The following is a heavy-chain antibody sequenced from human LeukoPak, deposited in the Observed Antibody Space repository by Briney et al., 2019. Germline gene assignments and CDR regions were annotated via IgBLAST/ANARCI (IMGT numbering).Heavy chain of an antibody. Sequence: GESLKISCKGSGYSFTSYWIGWVRQMPGKGLEWMGIIYPGDSDTRYSPAFQGQVTISADKCISTAYLQWRSLKASDTAMYYCARRDSSSKHFDFWGQGTLVTVSS. D-gene: IGHD6-13*01. J-gene: IGHJ4*02. CDR1: GYSFTSYW. CDR3: ARRDSSSKHFDF. V-gene: IGHV5-51*01. CDR2: IYPGDSDT.